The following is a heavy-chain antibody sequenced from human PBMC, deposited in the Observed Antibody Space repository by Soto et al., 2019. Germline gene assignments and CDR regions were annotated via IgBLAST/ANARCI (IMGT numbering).Heavy chain of an antibody. J-gene: IGHJ5*02. D-gene: IGHD2-21*01. CDR3: ARERGDSHWIDP. V-gene: IGHV4-61*01. CDR1: GGSFSSESYY. Sequence: XETLSLTCSVSGGSFSSESYYTSWFRQTQGKGLEWIGNVENSGSTKYNPSLKSRVTISVDTSKNQFSLKLSSVTGADTAVYYCARERGDSHWIDPWGQGTLVTVSS. CDR2: VENSGST.